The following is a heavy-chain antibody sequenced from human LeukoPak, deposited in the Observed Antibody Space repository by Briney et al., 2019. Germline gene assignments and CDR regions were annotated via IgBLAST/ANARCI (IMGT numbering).Heavy chain of an antibody. V-gene: IGHV3-21*01. CDR1: GFTFNSYS. Sequence: PSGSLRLYCAASGFTFNSYSMNWLRPAPGNGLEWVSSISSSSSYIYYADSVKGRFTISRDTGKNSLYLQRKSLRAEDTAVYYCAKDSGFRFLEPDYYYMDVWGKGTTVTVSS. D-gene: IGHD3-3*01. CDR2: ISSSSSYI. J-gene: IGHJ6*03. CDR3: AKDSGFRFLEPDYYYMDV.